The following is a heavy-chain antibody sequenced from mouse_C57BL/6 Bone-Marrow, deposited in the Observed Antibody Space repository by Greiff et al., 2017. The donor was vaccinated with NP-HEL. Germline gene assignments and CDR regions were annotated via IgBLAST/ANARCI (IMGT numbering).Heavy chain of an antibody. V-gene: IGHV1-81*01. CDR3: AYSNYDPFAY. Sequence: VKLMESGAELARPGASVKLSCKASGYTFTSYGISWVKQRPGQGLEWIGEIYPRSGNTYYNEKFKGKATLTADKSSSTAYMELRSLTSEDSAVYFCAYSNYDPFAYWGQGTLVTVSA. CDR1: GYTFTSYG. CDR2: IYPRSGNT. D-gene: IGHD2-5*01. J-gene: IGHJ3*01.